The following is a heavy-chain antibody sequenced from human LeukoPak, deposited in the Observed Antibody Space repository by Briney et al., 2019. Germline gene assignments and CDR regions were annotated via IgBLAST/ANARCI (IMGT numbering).Heavy chain of an antibody. CDR1: GLSLSTDEVG. J-gene: IGHJ4*02. Sequence: SGPPLVEPTQTLTLTCTFSGLSLSTDEVGVGWIRQPPGRALEWLAHHYWNDNKCYSPSLQSRLTITKDTSKNQVALTMTNVDPVDTATYYCAYQVYSSGWHPFAYWGQGILVTVAS. CDR2: HYWNDNK. CDR3: AYQVYSSGWHPFAY. D-gene: IGHD6-25*01. V-gene: IGHV2-5*01.